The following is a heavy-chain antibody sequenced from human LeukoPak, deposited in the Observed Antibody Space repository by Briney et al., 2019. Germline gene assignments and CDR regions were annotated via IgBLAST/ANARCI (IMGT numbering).Heavy chain of an antibody. V-gene: IGHV4-39*01. CDR3: ARLRDGRWLLEY. J-gene: IGHJ4*02. CDR2: IRHRGNT. Sequence: PSETLSLTCTVSGGSISSSSYYWGWIRQPPGKGLEWIASIRHRGNTFYNPSFKSRVTISVDTSNNRLSLRLSSVTAADTAVYYCARLRDGRWLLEYWGQGTLVTVSS. D-gene: IGHD3-10*01. CDR1: GGSISSSSYY.